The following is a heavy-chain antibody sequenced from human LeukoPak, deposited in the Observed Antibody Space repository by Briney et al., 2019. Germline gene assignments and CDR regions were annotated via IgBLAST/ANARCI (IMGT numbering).Heavy chain of an antibody. CDR1: GYILSKLS. J-gene: IGHJ3*02. Sequence: ASVKVYCKVSGYILSKLSMHWVRQAPGKGLEWMGGFDPEDGETIYAQKFQGRVTMTDDISTDIAYMDLSSLRSEDTAVYYCTTGLRNAFDIWGRGTMVTVSS. CDR2: FDPEDGET. CDR3: TTGLRNAFDI. D-gene: IGHD3-16*01. V-gene: IGHV1-24*01.